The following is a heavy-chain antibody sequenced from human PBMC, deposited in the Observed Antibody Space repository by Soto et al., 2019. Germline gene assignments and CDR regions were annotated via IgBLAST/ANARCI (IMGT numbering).Heavy chain of an antibody. J-gene: IGHJ6*02. CDR3: AKDRIVMIRGVMNYYGMDV. CDR1: GFTFSNYG. Sequence: QVQLVESGGGVVQPGRSLRLSCAASGFTFSNYGMHWVRQAPGKGLEWVAFILYDGSDKYFADSVKGRFTISRDNSKNMLDLQMNSLRAEDTAVYYCAKDRIVMIRGVMNYYGMDVWGQGTTVTVSS. V-gene: IGHV3-30*18. CDR2: ILYDGSDK. D-gene: IGHD3-10*01.